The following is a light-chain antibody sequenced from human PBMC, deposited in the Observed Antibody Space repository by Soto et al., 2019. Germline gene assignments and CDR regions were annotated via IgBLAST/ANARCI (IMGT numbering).Light chain of an antibody. CDR1: QRIGRW. CDR2: YAS. J-gene: IGKJ1*01. CDR3: QNYNSYSQT. Sequence: DTQMTQSPSTLSASLGDRVTITCRASQRIGRWLAWYQQKPGKAPKLLIYYASTLQSGVPSRFSASGSGTEFALTISSLQPDDVATYYCQNYNSYSQTFGQGTKVEF. V-gene: IGKV1-5*01.